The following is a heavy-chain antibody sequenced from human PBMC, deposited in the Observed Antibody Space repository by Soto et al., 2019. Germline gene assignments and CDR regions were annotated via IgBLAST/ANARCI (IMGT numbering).Heavy chain of an antibody. J-gene: IGHJ6*02. CDR2: INSKTAAT. CDR1: GHSFSDYS. V-gene: IGHV1-2*02. Sequence: QVQLVQSGAEVKKSGASVKVTCRPSGHSFSDYSIQWVRQAPAQGLEWVAGINSKTAATNYAKKFQGRVSLTWDTSSTAAYMELTRRRPDDTAVYYCARIKWGLNYYSCMDVWGQGTTVIVSS. CDR3: ARIKWGLNYYSCMDV. D-gene: IGHD3-10*01.